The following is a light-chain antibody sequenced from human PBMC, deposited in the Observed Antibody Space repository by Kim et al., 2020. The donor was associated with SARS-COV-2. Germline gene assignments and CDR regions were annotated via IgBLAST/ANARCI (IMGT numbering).Light chain of an antibody. CDR3: QQRDSWPPIT. J-gene: IGKJ5*01. Sequence: EIVLTQSPATLSLSPGERATLSCRASQSISNRLVWYQQKPGQAPRLLIFDASNRATGVPARFSGSGSGTDFTLTISSLEPEDFAVYYCQQRDSWPPITFGQGTRLEIK. V-gene: IGKV3-11*01. CDR1: QSISNR. CDR2: DAS.